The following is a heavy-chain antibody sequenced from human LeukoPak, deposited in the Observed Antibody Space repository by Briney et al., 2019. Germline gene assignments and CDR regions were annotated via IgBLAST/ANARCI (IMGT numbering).Heavy chain of an antibody. Sequence: SETLPLTCTVSGGSISSGDYYWSWIRQPPGKGLEWIGYIYYSGSTYYNPSLKSRVTISVDTSKNQFSLKLSSVTAADTAVYYCARVWMGAFDYWGQGTLVTVSS. D-gene: IGHD1-26*01. CDR1: GGSISSGDYY. CDR2: IYYSGST. V-gene: IGHV4-30-4*02. CDR3: ARVWMGAFDY. J-gene: IGHJ4*02.